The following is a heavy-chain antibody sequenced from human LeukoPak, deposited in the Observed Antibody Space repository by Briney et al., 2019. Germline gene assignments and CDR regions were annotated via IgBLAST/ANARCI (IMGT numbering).Heavy chain of an antibody. CDR1: GGTFSSYA. CDR3: ARDRGCSGGSCYSPNWFDP. V-gene: IGHV1-69*05. J-gene: IGHJ5*02. Sequence: SVKVSCKASGGTFSSYAISWVRQASGQGLEWMGEIIPIFGKANYAQKFQGRVTITTDESTSTAYMELSSLRSEDTAVYYCARDRGCSGGSCYSPNWFDPWGQGTLVTVSS. D-gene: IGHD2-15*01. CDR2: IIPIFGKA.